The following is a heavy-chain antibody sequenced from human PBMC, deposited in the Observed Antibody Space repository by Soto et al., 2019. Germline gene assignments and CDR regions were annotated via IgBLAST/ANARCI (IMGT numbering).Heavy chain of an antibody. CDR2: INHSGST. D-gene: IGHD3-16*02. J-gene: IGHJ4*02. V-gene: IGHV4-34*01. Sequence: QVQLQQWGAGLLKPSETLSLTCAVYGGSFSGYYWSWIRQPPGKGLEWIGEINHSGSTNYNPSLKSRVTISVDTSKNQFSLKLSSVTAADTAVYYSARGRVITFGGVIVSPPTDWGQGTLVTVSS. CDR1: GGSFSGYY. CDR3: ARGRVITFGGVIVSPPTD.